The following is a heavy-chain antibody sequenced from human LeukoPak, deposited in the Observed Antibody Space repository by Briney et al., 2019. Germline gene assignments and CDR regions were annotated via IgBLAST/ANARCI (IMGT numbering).Heavy chain of an antibody. CDR2: INPSGGST. Sequence: ASVKASCKASGYTFTSYYMHWVRQAPGQGLEWMGIINPSGGSTSYAQRFQGRVTMTRDMSTSTVYMELSSLRSEDTAVYYCARDGLDPNYYYYYMDVWGKGTTVTVSS. CDR3: ARDGLDPNYYYYYMDV. CDR1: GYTFTSYY. J-gene: IGHJ6*03. V-gene: IGHV1-46*01.